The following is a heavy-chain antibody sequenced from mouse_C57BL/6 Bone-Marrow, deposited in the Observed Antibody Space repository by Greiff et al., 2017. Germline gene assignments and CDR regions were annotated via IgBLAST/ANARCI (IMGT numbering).Heavy chain of an antibody. CDR3: ARWRDGDY. D-gene: IGHD3-3*01. Sequence: VQLKESGAELVRPGASVKLSCKASGYTFTDYYINWVKQRPGQGLEWIARIYPGSGNTYYNEKFKGKATLTAEKSSSTAYMQLSSLTSEDSAVYFCARWRDGDYWGQGTTLTVSS. J-gene: IGHJ2*01. CDR1: GYTFTDYY. CDR2: IYPGSGNT. V-gene: IGHV1-76*01.